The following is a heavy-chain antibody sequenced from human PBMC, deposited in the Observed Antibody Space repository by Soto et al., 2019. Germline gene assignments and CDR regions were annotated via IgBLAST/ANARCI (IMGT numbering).Heavy chain of an antibody. V-gene: IGHV4-39*01. Sequence: LSLTFTVSGGSISSGSYYWGWIRQPPGKGLEWIGSIYYSGSTYYNPSLKSRVTISVDTSTNHFSLKLSSVTAADTAVYYCARHGYSYGSNWFDPWGQGTLVTVSS. J-gene: IGHJ5*02. D-gene: IGHD5-18*01. CDR1: GGSISSGSYY. CDR3: ARHGYSYGSNWFDP. CDR2: IYYSGST.